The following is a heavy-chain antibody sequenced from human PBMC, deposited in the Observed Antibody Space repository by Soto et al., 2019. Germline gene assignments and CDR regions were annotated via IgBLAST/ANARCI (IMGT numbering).Heavy chain of an antibody. CDR3: ARAMVRGVITSSRKQRTPACYFYY. J-gene: IGHJ4*02. D-gene: IGHD3-10*01. Sequence: SQTLSLTCAISGESVSSSSAAWNWIRQSPSRGLEWLGRTYYRSKWYNDYAVSVKSRITINPDTSKNQFSLQLDSVTPEDTAVYYCARAMVRGVITSSRKQRTPACYFYYWGQGTLVTVSA. CDR1: GESVSSSSAA. V-gene: IGHV6-1*01. CDR2: TYYRSKWYN.